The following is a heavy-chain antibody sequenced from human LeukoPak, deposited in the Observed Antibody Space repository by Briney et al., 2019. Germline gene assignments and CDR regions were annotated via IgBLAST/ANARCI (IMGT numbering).Heavy chain of an antibody. CDR3: ARGRWMVGDNPTRYYFDY. J-gene: IGHJ4*02. CDR2: INFSGTT. Sequence: SETLSLTCTVSAYSISSDYDWGCIRQAPGKGLEGIGTINFSGTTYYNPPLNGRVTISLDTSKNQFSLKLRSVTAADTAVYYCARGRWMVGDNPTRYYFDYGGQETLVT. V-gene: IGHV4-38-2*02. D-gene: IGHD1-26*01. CDR1: AYSISSDYD.